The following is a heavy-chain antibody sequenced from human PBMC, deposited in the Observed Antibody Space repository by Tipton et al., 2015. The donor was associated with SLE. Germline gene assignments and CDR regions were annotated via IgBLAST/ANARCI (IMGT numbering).Heavy chain of an antibody. CDR2: IGWNSGSI. CDR1: GFTFDDYA. Sequence: SLRLSCAASGFTFDDYAMHWVRQAPGKGLEWVSGIGWNSGSIDYADSVKGRFTISRDDAKNSLYLQMNSLRAEDTALYFCARDSGSGGYSLPIYFDYWGQGTLVTVSS. J-gene: IGHJ4*02. CDR3: ARDSGSGGYSLPIYFDY. D-gene: IGHD1-26*01. V-gene: IGHV3-9*01.